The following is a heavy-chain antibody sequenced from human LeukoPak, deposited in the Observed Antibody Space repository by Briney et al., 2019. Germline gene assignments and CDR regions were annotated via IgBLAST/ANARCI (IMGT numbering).Heavy chain of an antibody. CDR1: RFTFSDYY. Sequence: GGSLRLSCAASRFTFSDYYMSWIRQAPGKGLEWVSYISSSGSTIYYADSVKGRFTISRDNAKNSRYLQMNSLRAEATAVYYCAREPRYCSGRSSYPQGGDAFDIWGLGTMVTVPS. D-gene: IGHD2-15*01. CDR2: ISSSGSTI. CDR3: AREPRYCSGRSSYPQGGDAFDI. J-gene: IGHJ3*02. V-gene: IGHV3-11*04.